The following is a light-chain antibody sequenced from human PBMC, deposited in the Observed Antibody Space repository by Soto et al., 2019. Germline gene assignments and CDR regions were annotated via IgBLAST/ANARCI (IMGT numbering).Light chain of an antibody. J-gene: IGKJ1*01. CDR1: QGISND. CDR3: LQHNTYPRT. Sequence: DIQMTQSPSSLSASVGDRVTITCRASQGISNDLVWYPQKPGKAPKRLIYAASSLQSGVPSRFSGSGSGTKFTLTISSLQPEDFATYYCLQHNTYPRTFGQGTKVEIK. CDR2: AAS. V-gene: IGKV1-17*01.